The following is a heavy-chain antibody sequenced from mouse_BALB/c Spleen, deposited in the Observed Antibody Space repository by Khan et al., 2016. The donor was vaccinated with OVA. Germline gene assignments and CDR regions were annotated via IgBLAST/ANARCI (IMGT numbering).Heavy chain of an antibody. CDR1: GYSITSDYA. V-gene: IGHV3-2*02. CDR3: VRGRSY. J-gene: IGHJ3*01. CDR2: INYSGST. Sequence: EVQLQESGPGLVKPSQSLSLTCTVTGYSITSDYAWNWIRQFPGNRLEWMGYINYSGSTSKKQSFKSRMSITGDTSKNQIFLQLNSVTTEDTATYYCVRGRSYWGQGTLVTVSA.